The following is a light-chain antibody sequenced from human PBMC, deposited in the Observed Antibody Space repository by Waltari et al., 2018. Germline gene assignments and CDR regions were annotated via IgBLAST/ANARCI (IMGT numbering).Light chain of an antibody. CDR1: QDISNY. Sequence: DIQMTQSPSSLSASVGDRVTITCQASQDISNYLNWYQQKPGKAPKLLIYDASNLETGVPPRFSGSGSGTDFTFTISSLQPEDIATYYCQQYDNPITFGQGTQLE. CDR3: QQYDNPIT. J-gene: IGKJ5*01. CDR2: DAS. V-gene: IGKV1-33*01.